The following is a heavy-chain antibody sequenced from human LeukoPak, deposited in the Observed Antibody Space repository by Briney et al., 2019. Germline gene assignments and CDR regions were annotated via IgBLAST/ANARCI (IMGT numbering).Heavy chain of an antibody. CDR3: ITFASAAIGC. CDR1: GFTFSNAW. D-gene: IGHD2-2*01. J-gene: IGHJ4*02. CDR2: IKSKTDGGTT. V-gene: IGHV3-15*01. Sequence: TGGSLRLSCAASGFTFSNAWMSWVRQAPGKGLEWVGRIKSKTDGGTTDYAAPVKGRFTISRDDSKNTLYLQMNSLKTDDTGVYYCITFASAAIGCWGQGTPVTVSS.